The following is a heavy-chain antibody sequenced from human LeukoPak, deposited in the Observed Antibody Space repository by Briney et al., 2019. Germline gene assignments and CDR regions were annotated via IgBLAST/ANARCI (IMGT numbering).Heavy chain of an antibody. V-gene: IGHV3-21*01. Sequence: GGSVRLSCAASGFTFSSYSMNWVRQAPGKGLEWVSSISTSSSYIYYADSVKGRLTLSRDNAKNSLYLQMNSLRAEDTAVYYCARGSRYSYVQDYWGQGTLVTVSS. CDR3: ARGSRYSYVQDY. D-gene: IGHD5-18*01. CDR2: ISTSSSYI. CDR1: GFTFSSYS. J-gene: IGHJ4*02.